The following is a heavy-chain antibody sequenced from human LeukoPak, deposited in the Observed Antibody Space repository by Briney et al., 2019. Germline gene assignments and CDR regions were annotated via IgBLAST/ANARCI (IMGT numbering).Heavy chain of an antibody. V-gene: IGHV4-4*02. CDR3: ARGTITTVTDS. CDR1: GGSIGSSNW. D-gene: IGHD4-17*01. CDR2: IYLRGNT. J-gene: IGHJ4*02. Sequence: SSETLSLTCAISGGSIGSSNWWTWVRQPPGKGLEWVGEIYLRGNTNYNPSLESRVTISVDESKTQLSLRLESVTAADTAVYYCARGTITTVTDSWGPGTLVTVSS.